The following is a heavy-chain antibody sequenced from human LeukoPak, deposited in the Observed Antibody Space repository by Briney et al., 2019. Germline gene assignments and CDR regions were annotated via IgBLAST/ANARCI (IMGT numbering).Heavy chain of an antibody. CDR3: ARRPNGPCYFDL. Sequence: KTSETLSLTCTVSGGSISSYYWSWIRQPPGKGLEWIGYIYCSGSTTYNPSLKSRVTISVDTSKNQFSLKLSSVTAADTAVYYCARRPNGPCYFDLWGRGTLVTVSS. CDR1: GGSISSYY. V-gene: IGHV4-59*08. CDR2: IYCSGST. D-gene: IGHD2-8*01. J-gene: IGHJ2*01.